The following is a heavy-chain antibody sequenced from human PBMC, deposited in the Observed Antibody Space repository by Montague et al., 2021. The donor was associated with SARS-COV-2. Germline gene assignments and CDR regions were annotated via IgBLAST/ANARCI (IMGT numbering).Heavy chain of an antibody. J-gene: IGHJ4*02. D-gene: IGHD2-15*01. V-gene: IGHV4-59*08. CDR1: GGSISSFY. CDR2: ISDSGST. Sequence: SETLSLTCTVSGGSISSFYWSWFRQPPGKGLEWIGYISDSGSTNYNPSLTSRITMSVDTSKNQFSLKVNSVTAADTAVYYCAGHSRATPPAVYWGQGTLVTVSS. CDR3: AGHSRATPPAVY.